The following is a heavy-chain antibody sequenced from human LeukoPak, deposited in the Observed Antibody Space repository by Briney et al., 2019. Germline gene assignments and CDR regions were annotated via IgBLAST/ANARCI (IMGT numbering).Heavy chain of an antibody. Sequence: GGSLRLSCAASGFTFSSYWMSWVRQAPGKGLEWVANIKQDGSEKYYVDSVKGRFTISRDNAKNSLYLQMNSLRAEDTAVYYCARARWGDFWSGYYTNWGQGTLVTVSS. CDR3: ARARWGDFWSGYYTN. D-gene: IGHD3-3*01. CDR2: IKQDGSEK. CDR1: GFTFSSYW. J-gene: IGHJ4*02. V-gene: IGHV3-7*01.